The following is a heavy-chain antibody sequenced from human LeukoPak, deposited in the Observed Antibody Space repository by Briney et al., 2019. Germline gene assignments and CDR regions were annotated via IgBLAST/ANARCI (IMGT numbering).Heavy chain of an antibody. CDR3: AGLDYGERGWFDP. D-gene: IGHD4-17*01. V-gene: IGHV1-2*02. CDR1: GYTFTGYY. J-gene: IGHJ5*02. CDR2: INPNSGGT. Sequence: ASVKVSCKASGYTFTGYYMHWVRQAPGQGLEWMGWINPNSGGTNYAQKFQGRVTMTRDTSISTAYMELSRLRSDDTAVYYCAGLDYGERGWFDPWGQGTLVTVSS.